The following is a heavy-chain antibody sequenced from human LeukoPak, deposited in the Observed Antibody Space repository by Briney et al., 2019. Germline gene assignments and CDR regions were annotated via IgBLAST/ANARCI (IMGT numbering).Heavy chain of an antibody. D-gene: IGHD2-15*01. Sequence: GGSLRLSCAASGFTVSSDYMNWVRQAPGKGLEGVSVIYSDGSTYYADSVKGRFTISRDKSKNALYLQLNSLRAEDTAVYFCARQSGGPYNWVDPWGEGTLVTVSS. J-gene: IGHJ5*02. CDR1: GFTVSSDY. CDR2: IYSDGST. V-gene: IGHV3-66*04. CDR3: ARQSGGPYNWVDP.